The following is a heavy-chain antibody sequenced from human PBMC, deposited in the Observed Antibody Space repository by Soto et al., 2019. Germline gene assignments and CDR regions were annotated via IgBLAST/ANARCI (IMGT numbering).Heavy chain of an antibody. CDR3: ARGQVRYYGDYEPLGY. CDR1: GYTFTIYG. J-gene: IGHJ4*02. CDR2: ISAYNGNT. D-gene: IGHD4-17*01. Sequence: ASVKVSCTDSGYTFTIYGISWVRQAPGQGLEWMGWISAYNGNTNYAQKLQGRVTMTTDTSTSTAYMELRSLRSDDTAVYYCARGQVRYYGDYEPLGYWGQGTLVTVSS. V-gene: IGHV1-18*01.